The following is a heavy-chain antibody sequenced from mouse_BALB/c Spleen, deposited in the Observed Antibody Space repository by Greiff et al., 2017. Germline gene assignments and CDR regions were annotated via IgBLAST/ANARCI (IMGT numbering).Heavy chain of an antibody. Sequence: VQLQQSGPELVKPGASVKMSCKASGYTFTSYVMHWVKQKPGQGLEWIGYINPYNDGTKYNEKFKGKATLTSDKSSSTAYMELSSLTSEDSAVYYCARMGRHMNYYAMDYWGQGTSVPVSS. D-gene: IGHD4-1*01. CDR2: INPYNDGT. CDR3: ARMGRHMNYYAMDY. CDR1: GYTFTSYV. V-gene: IGHV1-14*01. J-gene: IGHJ4*01.